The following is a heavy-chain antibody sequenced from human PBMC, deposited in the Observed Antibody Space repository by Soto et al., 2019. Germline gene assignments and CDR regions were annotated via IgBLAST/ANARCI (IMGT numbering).Heavy chain of an antibody. CDR3: ARDRGFGMDA. V-gene: IGHV4-31*03. CDR2: IYESGTI. CDR1: GGSINGSRYY. J-gene: IGHJ6*02. Sequence: QVPLQESGPGLVKPSQTLSLTCTVSGGSINGSRYYWNWIRQHPGKGLEWIGYIYESGTIDYNPSLKSRVIISEDTSKNQFSLSLISVTAADTAVYYCARDRGFGMDAWGQGTMVIVSS.